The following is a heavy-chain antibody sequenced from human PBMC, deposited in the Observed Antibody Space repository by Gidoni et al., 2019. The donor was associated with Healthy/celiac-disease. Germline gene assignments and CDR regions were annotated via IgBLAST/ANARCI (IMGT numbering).Heavy chain of an antibody. CDR2: ISSSSSYI. J-gene: IGHJ6*02. D-gene: IGHD3-3*01. CDR3: ARVPGFLRFLEWDYYGMDV. Sequence: VESGGGLVKPGGSLRLSCAASGFTFSSYSMNWVRQAPGKGLEWVSSISSSSSYIYYADSVKGRFTISRDNAKNSLYLQMNSLRAEDTAVYYCARVPGFLRFLEWDYYGMDVWGQGTTVTVSS. CDR1: GFTFSSYS. V-gene: IGHV3-21*01.